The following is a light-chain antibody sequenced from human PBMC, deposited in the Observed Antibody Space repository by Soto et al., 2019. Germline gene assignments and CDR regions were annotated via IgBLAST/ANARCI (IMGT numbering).Light chain of an antibody. CDR1: QDIRND. J-gene: IGKJ1*01. V-gene: IGKV1-6*01. Sequence: AIQMTQSPSSLSASVGDRVTITCRASQDIRNDLGWYQEKLGQAPKLLIYAAFNLQSGVPSRFSGSGSGTDFTLTISSLQPEDFATYYCLQDYNDPWTFGQGTKVEI. CDR2: AAF. CDR3: LQDYNDPWT.